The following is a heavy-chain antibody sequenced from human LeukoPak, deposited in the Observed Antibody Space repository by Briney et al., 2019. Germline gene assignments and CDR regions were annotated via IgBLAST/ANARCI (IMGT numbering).Heavy chain of an antibody. D-gene: IGHD6-13*01. CDR1: GYTFTGYY. CDR3: AREMGDSSKAAAGTNWFDP. CDR2: INPNSGGT. V-gene: IGHV1-2*02. J-gene: IGHJ5*02. Sequence: HWASVKVSCKASGYTFTGYYMHWVRQAPGQGLEWMGWINPNSGGTNYAQKFQGRVTMTRDTSISTAYMELSRLRSDDTAVYYCAREMGDSSKAAAGTNWFDPWGQGTLVTVSS.